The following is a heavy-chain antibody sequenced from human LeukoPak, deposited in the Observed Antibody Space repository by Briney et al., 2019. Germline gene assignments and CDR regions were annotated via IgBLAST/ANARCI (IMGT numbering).Heavy chain of an antibody. CDR1: GGSISSGDYY. D-gene: IGHD3-16*01. J-gene: IGHJ4*02. V-gene: IGHV4-61*08. CDR2: IYYSGST. CDR3: ARGPQGDYFDY. Sequence: PSETLSLTCTVSGGSISSGDYYWSWVRQPPGKGLEWIGYIYYSGSTNYNPSLKSRVTISVDTSKNQFSLKLSSVTAADTAVYYCARGPQGDYFDYWGQGTLVTVSP.